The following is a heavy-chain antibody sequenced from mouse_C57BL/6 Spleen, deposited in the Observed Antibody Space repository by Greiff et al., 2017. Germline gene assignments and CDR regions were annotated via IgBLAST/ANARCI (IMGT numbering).Heavy chain of an antibody. CDR1: GFTFSSYA. CDR3: ARDHYVGY. Sequence: EVQLVESGGGLVKPGGSLKLSCAASGFTFSSYALSWVRQTPEKRLEWVATISDGGSYTYYPDNVKGRFTISRDNAKNNLYLQMSHLKSEDTAMYYCARDHYVGYWGQGTTLTVSS. CDR2: ISDGGSYT. J-gene: IGHJ2*01. V-gene: IGHV5-4*01.